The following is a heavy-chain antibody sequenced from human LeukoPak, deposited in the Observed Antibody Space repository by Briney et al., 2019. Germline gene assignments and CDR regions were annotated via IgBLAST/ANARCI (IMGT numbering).Heavy chain of an antibody. J-gene: IGHJ1*01. CDR3: ARDRGGSYMYFQH. V-gene: IGHV3-20*04. D-gene: IGHD1-26*01. CDR1: GFTFDDYG. Sequence: PGGSLRLSCAASGFTFDDYGMSWVRQAPGKGLEWVSGTNSNGGRAGHADSVKGRFTISRDNAKNSLFLQMNSLRAEDTALYYCARDRGGSYMYFQHWGQGTLVTVSS. CDR2: TNSNGGRA.